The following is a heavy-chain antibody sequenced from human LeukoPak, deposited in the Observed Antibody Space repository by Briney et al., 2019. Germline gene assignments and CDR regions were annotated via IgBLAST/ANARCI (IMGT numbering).Heavy chain of an antibody. CDR2: VYYSGST. Sequence: SETLSLTCAVSGGSISGYYWSWIRQPPGKGLEWIGYVYYSGSTNYNPSLKSRVTISVDTSKKQFSLKLSSATAADTAVYYCARVLDLSKRGLDAFDIWGQGTMVTVSS. CDR3: ARVLDLSKRGLDAFDI. CDR1: GGSISGYY. J-gene: IGHJ3*02. V-gene: IGHV4-59*01. D-gene: IGHD3-16*01.